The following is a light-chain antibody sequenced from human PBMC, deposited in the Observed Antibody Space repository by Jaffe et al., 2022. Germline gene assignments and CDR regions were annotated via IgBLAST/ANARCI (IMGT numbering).Light chain of an antibody. Sequence: EVVMTQSPATLSVSPGERATLSCRASQSVSSKLAWYQQKPGQAPRLLIYGASTRATGIPVRFSGSGSGTEFTLTISSLQSEDFAVYYCQQYNDWQRTFGQGTKVEIK. CDR1: QSVSSK. J-gene: IGKJ1*01. CDR3: QQYNDWQRT. V-gene: IGKV3-15*01. CDR2: GAS.